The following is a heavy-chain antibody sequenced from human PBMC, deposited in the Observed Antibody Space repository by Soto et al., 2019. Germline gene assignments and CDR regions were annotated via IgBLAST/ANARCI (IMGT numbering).Heavy chain of an antibody. J-gene: IGHJ4*02. CDR3: AKSLPSSMAALGGVDYFEH. D-gene: IGHD6-13*01. CDR2: ISGSGAGT. Sequence: EVQLLESGGGSVQPGGSLRPSCAGSGFTFSTYAMSWVRQVRGKGLAWVSSISGSGAGTYSADSLKGRFTISRDNCSNTLYRQLYSLRAEDTGSYYCAKSLPSSMAALGGVDYFEHWGQGTLVTVFS. CDR1: GFTFSTYA. V-gene: IGHV3-23*01.